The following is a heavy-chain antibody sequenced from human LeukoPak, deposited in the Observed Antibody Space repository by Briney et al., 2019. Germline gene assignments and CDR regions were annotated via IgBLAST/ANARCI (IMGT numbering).Heavy chain of an antibody. Sequence: GGSLRLSCAASGFTFDDYGMSWVRQAPGKGLEWVSGINWNGGSTSYADSGKGRLTISRDNAKNSLYLQLNSLRAEDTALYYCTKDTSGYYDGSFDIWGQGTMVTVSS. J-gene: IGHJ3*02. CDR1: GFTFDDYG. CDR2: INWNGGST. CDR3: TKDTSGYYDGSFDI. V-gene: IGHV3-20*04. D-gene: IGHD3-22*01.